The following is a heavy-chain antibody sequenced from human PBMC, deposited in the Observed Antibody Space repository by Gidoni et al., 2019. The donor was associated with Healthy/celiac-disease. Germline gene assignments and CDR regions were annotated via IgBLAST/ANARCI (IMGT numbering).Heavy chain of an antibody. D-gene: IGHD6-13*01. J-gene: IGHJ4*02. CDR2: IYYSGST. V-gene: IGHV4-31*03. CDR3: ARWGPIAAAGQSFDY. CDR1: GGSISSGGYY. Sequence: QVQLQESGPGLVKPSQTLSPTCTVSGGSISSGGYYWSWIRQHPGKGLEWIGYIYYSGSTYYNPSLKSRVTISVDTSKNQFSLKLSSVTAADTAVYYCARWGPIAAAGQSFDYWGQGTLVTVSS.